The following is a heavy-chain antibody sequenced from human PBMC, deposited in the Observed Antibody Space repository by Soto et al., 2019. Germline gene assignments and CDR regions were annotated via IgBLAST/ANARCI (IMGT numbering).Heavy chain of an antibody. D-gene: IGHD1-26*01. Sequence: SETLSLTCTVSGGSISSGDYYWSWIRQPPGKGLEWIGYIYYSGSTYYNPSLKSRVTISVDTSKNQFSLKLSSVTAADTAVYYCARGEELPGIYYSYSGMDVWGQGTTVTVSS. CDR3: ARGEELPGIYYSYSGMDV. J-gene: IGHJ6*02. CDR1: GGSISSGDYY. CDR2: IYYSGST. V-gene: IGHV4-30-4*01.